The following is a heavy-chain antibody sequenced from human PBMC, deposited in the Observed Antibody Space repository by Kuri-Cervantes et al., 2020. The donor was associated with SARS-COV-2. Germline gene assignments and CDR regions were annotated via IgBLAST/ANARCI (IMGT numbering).Heavy chain of an antibody. CDR3: TAPSSTSCYFGAFDI. CDR1: GFTFSNAW. Sequence: GGSLRLSCAASGFTFSNAWMSWVRQAPGKGLEWVGRIKSKTDGGTTDYAAPVKGRFTISRDDSKNTLYLQMDSLKTEDTAVYYCTAPSSTSCYFGAFDIQGHGTVVTVSS. J-gene: IGHJ3*02. D-gene: IGHD2-2*01. CDR2: IKSKTDGGTT. V-gene: IGHV3-15*01.